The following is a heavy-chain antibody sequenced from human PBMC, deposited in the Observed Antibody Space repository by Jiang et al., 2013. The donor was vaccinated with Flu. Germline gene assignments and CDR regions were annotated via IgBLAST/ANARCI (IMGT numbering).Heavy chain of an antibody. J-gene: IGHJ4*02. CDR2: INAGNGNT. Sequence: GAEVKKPGASVKVSCKTSGDSFSSHVIHWVRQAPGQSLEWMDRINAGNGNTEYSQKFQGRVTITRDKSASTVNMELGRLRSEDTAVYYCASLTXMQGGYWGQGTLVTVSS. CDR1: GDSFSSHV. D-gene: IGHD2-8*01. CDR3: ASLTXMQGGY. V-gene: IGHV1-3*01.